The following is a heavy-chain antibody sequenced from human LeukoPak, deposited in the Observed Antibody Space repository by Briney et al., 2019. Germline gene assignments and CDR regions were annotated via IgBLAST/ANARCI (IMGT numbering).Heavy chain of an antibody. CDR3: TTLGYSLY. CDR2: IKIKTDGGTT. CDR1: GFTFSNAW. Sequence: GGSLRLSCAASGFTFSNAWMSWVRQAPGKGLEWVGRIKIKTDGGTTDYAAPVKGRFTISRDDSKNTLYLQMNSLKTEDTAVYYCTTLGYSLYWGQGTLVTVSS. D-gene: IGHD5-18*01. V-gene: IGHV3-15*01. J-gene: IGHJ4*02.